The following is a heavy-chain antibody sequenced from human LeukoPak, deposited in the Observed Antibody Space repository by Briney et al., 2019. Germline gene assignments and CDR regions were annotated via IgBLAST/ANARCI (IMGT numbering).Heavy chain of an antibody. Sequence: ASVKVSCKASGYTFSSYGVTWVRQAPGQGLEWMGWISGDSDSTNYAQKFQDKVTMTTDTSTNTAYLELRSLTSGDTAIYYCARGRIYYDGSGHYYPDYWGQGTLLTVPS. CDR2: ISGDSDST. CDR1: GYTFSSYG. D-gene: IGHD3-22*01. J-gene: IGHJ4*02. V-gene: IGHV1-18*01. CDR3: ARGRIYYDGSGHYYPDY.